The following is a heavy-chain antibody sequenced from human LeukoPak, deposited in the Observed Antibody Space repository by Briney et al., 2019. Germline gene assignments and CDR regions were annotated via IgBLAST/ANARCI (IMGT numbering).Heavy chain of an antibody. J-gene: IGHJ3*02. D-gene: IGHD3-10*01. V-gene: IGHV3-53*01. CDR2: IYSGGST. CDR1: GFNVSSNY. CDR3: AKERLWFGEMDDAFDI. Sequence: PGGSLRLSCAASGFNVSSNYMSWVRQAPGKGLEWVSVIYSGGSTYYADSVKGRFTISRDNSKDTLYQQMNSLRAEDTAVYYCAKERLWFGEMDDAFDIWGQGTMVTVSS.